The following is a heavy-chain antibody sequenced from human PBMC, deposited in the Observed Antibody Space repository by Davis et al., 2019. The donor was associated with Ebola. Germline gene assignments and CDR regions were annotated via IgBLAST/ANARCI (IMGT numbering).Heavy chain of an antibody. CDR2: IKSKTDGGTT. CDR1: GSTVSSNY. J-gene: IGHJ4*02. D-gene: IGHD4-23*01. V-gene: IGHV3-15*01. CDR3: TTEIRAVVYSDY. Sequence: GESLKISCAASGSTVSSNYMSWVRQAPGKGLEWVGRIKSKTDGGTTDYAAPVKGRFTISRDDSKNTLYLQMNSLKTEDTAVYYCTTEIRAVVYSDYWGQGTLVTVSS.